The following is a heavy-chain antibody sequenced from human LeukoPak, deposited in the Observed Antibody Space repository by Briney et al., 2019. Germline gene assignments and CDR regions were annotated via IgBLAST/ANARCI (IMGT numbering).Heavy chain of an antibody. D-gene: IGHD3-10*01. J-gene: IGHJ5*02. CDR1: GGSFSGYY. V-gene: IGHV4-34*01. CDR2: ISHSGST. Sequence: PSETLSLTCAVYGGSFSGYYWSWIRKPPGKGLEWIGEISHSGSTNYNPSLKGRVTISVDTSKNQFSLKLSSVTAADTAVYYCARGQRGLWFGELRNWFDPWGQGTLVTVSS. CDR3: ARGQRGLWFGELRNWFDP.